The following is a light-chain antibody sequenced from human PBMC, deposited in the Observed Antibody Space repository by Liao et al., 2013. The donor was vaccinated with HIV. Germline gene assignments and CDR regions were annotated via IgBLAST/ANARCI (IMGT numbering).Light chain of an antibody. CDR2: YDI. V-gene: IGLV3-21*01. J-gene: IGLJ1*01. CDR3: QTWDIDTAV. Sequence: SYELTQPPSVAVAPGKTASITCGGNDIGRKSVHWYQQRPGQVPQLVIQYDIERPSGIPERFSGSKSGNTATLTISGTQPVDEADYFCQTWDIDTAVFGPGTRVTVL. CDR1: DIGRKS.